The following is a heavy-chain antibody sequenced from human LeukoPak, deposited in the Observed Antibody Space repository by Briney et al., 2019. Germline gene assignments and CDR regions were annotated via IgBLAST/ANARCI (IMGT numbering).Heavy chain of an antibody. CDR2: IYVDGRTT. J-gene: IGHJ5*02. CDR3: IRDFRSADL. CDR1: GFTFSNYW. Sequence: GGSLRLSCAASGFTFSNYWMHWVRQPPGKGLVWVSRIYVDGRTTNYADSVKGRFTISRDNAKNAVYLEMNSLSVEDTATYYCIRDFRSADLWGQGTLVTVTS. V-gene: IGHV3-74*01.